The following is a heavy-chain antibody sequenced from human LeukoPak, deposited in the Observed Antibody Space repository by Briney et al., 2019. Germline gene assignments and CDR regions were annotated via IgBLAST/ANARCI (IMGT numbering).Heavy chain of an antibody. Sequence: SETLSLTCTVSGGSISSGGYYWSWIRQHPGKGLEWIGYIYYSGSTYYNPSLKSRVTISVDTSKNQFSLKLSSVTAADTAVYYCARDLWNHDRPDHTSWFDPWGQGTLVTVSS. D-gene: IGHD1-1*01. V-gene: IGHV4-31*03. CDR2: IYYSGST. CDR1: GGSISSGGYY. CDR3: ARDLWNHDRPDHTSWFDP. J-gene: IGHJ5*02.